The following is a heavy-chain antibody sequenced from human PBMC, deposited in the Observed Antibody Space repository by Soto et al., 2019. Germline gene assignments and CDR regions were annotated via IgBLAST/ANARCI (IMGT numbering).Heavy chain of an antibody. V-gene: IGHV3-23*01. CDR3: ARGGSDSNEAWDY. J-gene: IGHJ4*02. CDR1: GFTFSNYA. CDR2: VSGSGSDT. Sequence: DVQLLESGGGLVQPGGSLRLSCAASGFTFSNYAMSWVRQAPGKGLEWVSAVSGSGSDTYYADSMKGRFTISRDNSKNMVYLQINSLRVEVTALYYCARGGSDSNEAWDYWGQGTLVIVSS. D-gene: IGHD4-4*01.